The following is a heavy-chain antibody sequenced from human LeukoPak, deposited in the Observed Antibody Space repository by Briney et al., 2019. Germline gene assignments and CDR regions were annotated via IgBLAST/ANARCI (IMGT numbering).Heavy chain of an antibody. CDR1: GGSISTYY. V-gene: IGHV4-59*01. J-gene: IGHJ3*02. Sequence: SETLSLTCTVSGGSISTYYLGWIRQPPGKGLEWIEYFHYGGSTTYNPSLKARVTISVDISKNHFSLKLRSVTAADTAVYYCANSFPRDAFDIWGQGTMVTVSS. D-gene: IGHD2-15*01. CDR2: FHYGGST. CDR3: ANSFPRDAFDI.